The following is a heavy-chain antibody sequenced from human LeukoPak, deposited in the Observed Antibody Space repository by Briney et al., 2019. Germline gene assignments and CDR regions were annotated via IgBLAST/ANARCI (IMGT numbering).Heavy chain of an antibody. CDR3: ARGYSGSSGRFDY. D-gene: IGHD1-26*01. V-gene: IGHV4-59*01. Sequence: PSETLSLTCTVSGGSISSFYWSWIRQPPGKGLEWIGYIYYSGNTNYNPSLKNRVTISVDTSKNQFSLKLSSVTGADTAVYYCARGYSGSSGRFDYWGQGTLATVSS. J-gene: IGHJ4*02. CDR1: GGSISSFY. CDR2: IYYSGNT.